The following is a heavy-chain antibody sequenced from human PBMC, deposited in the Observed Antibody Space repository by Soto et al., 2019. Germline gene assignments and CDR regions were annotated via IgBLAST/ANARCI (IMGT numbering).Heavy chain of an antibody. J-gene: IGHJ6*03. CDR3: ARGWCAYDDFRNGYRYYRAV. V-gene: IGHV4-34*01. CDR2: IDHSGST. D-gene: IGHD3-3*01. Sequence: QEQLLQWGAGLLKPSETLSLTCTVYGESFSGFHWSWIRQPPGKGLEWIGQIDHSGSTTYNPSLRSRVTISVVPSKRHLSLNLTSVAAADTAVYFCARGWCAYDDFRNGYRYYRAVGGDWTTVTASS. CDR1: GESFSGFH.